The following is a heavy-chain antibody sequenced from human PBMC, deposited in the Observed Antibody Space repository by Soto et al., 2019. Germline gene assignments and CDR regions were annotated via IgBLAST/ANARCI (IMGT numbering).Heavy chain of an antibody. Sequence: PSETLSLTCTVSGGSISSSTYFWGWIRQPPGKGLEWIGSIDYSVTTYYNTSLRTRATISVDTSKNQFSLKLSSVTAADTAVYYCARHNYGSGSTYFDYWGQGTLVTVS. D-gene: IGHD3-10*01. CDR1: GGSISSSTYF. CDR3: ARHNYGSGSTYFDY. V-gene: IGHV4-39*01. J-gene: IGHJ4*02. CDR2: IDYSVTT.